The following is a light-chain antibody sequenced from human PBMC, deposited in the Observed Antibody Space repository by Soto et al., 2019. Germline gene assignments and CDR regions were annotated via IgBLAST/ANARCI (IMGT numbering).Light chain of an antibody. Sequence: DVVMTQSPLSLPVTLGQPASISCRSSQSRVYNEGNIYLNWFHQRPGQSPRRLIYKVSNRDSGVPDRFSGSGSDTDFTLKISRVEAEDVGVYYCMQGTHWPPAFGQGANVDNK. CDR3: MQGTHWPPA. CDR1: QSRVYNEGNIY. V-gene: IGKV2-30*01. J-gene: IGKJ1*01. CDR2: KVS.